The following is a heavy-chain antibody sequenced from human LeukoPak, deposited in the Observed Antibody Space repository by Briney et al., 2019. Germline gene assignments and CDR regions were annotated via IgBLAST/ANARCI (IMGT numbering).Heavy chain of an antibody. CDR3: ARETYYYDSSGCPLEYYFDY. Sequence: ASVKVSCKASGGTFSSYAISWVRQAPGQGLEWMGGIIPIFGTANYAQKFQGRVTITTDESTSTAYMELSSLRSEDTAVYYCARETYYYDSSGCPLEYYFDYWGQGTLVTVSS. J-gene: IGHJ4*02. V-gene: IGHV1-69*05. D-gene: IGHD3-22*01. CDR1: GGTFSSYA. CDR2: IIPIFGTA.